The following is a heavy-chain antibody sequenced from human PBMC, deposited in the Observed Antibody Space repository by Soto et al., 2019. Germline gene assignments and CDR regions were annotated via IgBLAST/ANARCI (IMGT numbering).Heavy chain of an antibody. CDR1: GFTFSSYG. Sequence: QVQLVESGGGVVQPGRSLRLSCAASGFTFSSYGMHWVRQAPGKGLEWVAVIWYDGSNKYYADSVKGRFTISRDNSKNTLYLQMNSLRAEDTAVYYCARERYDSGSYYFDYWGQGTLVTVSS. D-gene: IGHD1-26*01. J-gene: IGHJ4*02. CDR2: IWYDGSNK. V-gene: IGHV3-33*01. CDR3: ARERYDSGSYYFDY.